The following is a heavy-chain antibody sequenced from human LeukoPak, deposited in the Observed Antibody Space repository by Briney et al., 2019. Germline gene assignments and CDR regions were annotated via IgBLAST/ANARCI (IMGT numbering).Heavy chain of an antibody. Sequence: SETLSLTCTVSGGSISSYYWSWIRQPPGKGLEWIGYIYYSGSTNYNPSLKSRVTISVDTSKNQFSLKLSSVTAADTAVYYCARRRYCTNGVCYTGGNWFDPWGQGTLVTVSS. D-gene: IGHD2-8*01. V-gene: IGHV4-59*01. CDR3: ARRRYCTNGVCYTGGNWFDP. CDR2: IYYSGST. CDR1: GGSISSYY. J-gene: IGHJ5*02.